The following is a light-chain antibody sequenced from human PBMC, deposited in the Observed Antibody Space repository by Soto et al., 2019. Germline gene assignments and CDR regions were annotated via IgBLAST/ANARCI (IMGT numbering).Light chain of an antibody. CDR3: QQRSTWPT. CDR1: QSIGLA. J-gene: IGKJ1*01. CDR2: DAS. V-gene: IGKV3-11*01. Sequence: EIVLTQSPAALSLSPGERATLSCRASQSIGLAIAWYQHKPGQAPRLLIFDASQRATGIPARFRGSGSGTDFTLSISSLEPEDFAVYYCQQRSTWPTFGQGTKVDI.